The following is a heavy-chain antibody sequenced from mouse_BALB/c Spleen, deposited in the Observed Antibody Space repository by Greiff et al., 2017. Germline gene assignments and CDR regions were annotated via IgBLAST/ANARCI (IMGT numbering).Heavy chain of an antibody. V-gene: IGHV5-6-3*01. CDR1: GFTFSSYG. Sequence: EVMLVESGGGLVQPGGSLKLSCAASGFTFSSYGMSWVRQTPDKRLELVATINSNGGSTYYPDSVKGRFTISRDNAKNTLYLQMSSLKSEDTAMYYCARENYGYAWFAYWGQGTLVTVSA. J-gene: IGHJ3*01. CDR3: ARENYGYAWFAY. CDR2: INSNGGST. D-gene: IGHD1-2*01.